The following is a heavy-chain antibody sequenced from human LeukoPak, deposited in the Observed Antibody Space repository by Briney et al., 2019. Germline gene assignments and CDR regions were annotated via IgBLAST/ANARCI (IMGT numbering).Heavy chain of an antibody. CDR2: IYYSGST. J-gene: IGHJ4*02. CDR3: ASAHSGSFDY. V-gene: IGHV4-39*07. Sequence: WIGSIYYSGSTYYNPSLKSRVTISVDTSKNQFSLKLSSVTAADTAVYYCASAHSGSFDYWGQGTLVTVSS. D-gene: IGHD1-26*01.